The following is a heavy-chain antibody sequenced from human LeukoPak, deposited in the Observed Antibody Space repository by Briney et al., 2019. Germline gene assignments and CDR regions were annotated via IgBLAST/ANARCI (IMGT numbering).Heavy chain of an antibody. Sequence: SVKVSCKASGGTFSSYAISWVRQAPGQGLEWMGRIIPIFGTANYAQKFQGRVTITTDESTSTAYMELSSLRSEDTAVYYCARDEAGYSGVKIDYWGQGALVTVSS. V-gene: IGHV1-69*05. J-gene: IGHJ4*02. CDR3: ARDEAGYSGVKIDY. D-gene: IGHD5-18*01. CDR2: IIPIFGTA. CDR1: GGTFSSYA.